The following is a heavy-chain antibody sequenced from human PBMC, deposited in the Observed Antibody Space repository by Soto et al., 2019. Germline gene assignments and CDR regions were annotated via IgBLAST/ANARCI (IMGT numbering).Heavy chain of an antibody. J-gene: IGHJ4*02. CDR2: ISAST. Sequence: EMQLLESGGGLVQAGGSLRLSCAASGFTVSSYALNWVRQAPGKGLEWVSGISASTYYADSVKVRFTITRDTSKNTLYLQMNSLRAEDTAIYVCAIRMYSTRWYYLDYWGQGTLGTVSS. CDR1: GFTVSSYA. D-gene: IGHD6-13*01. CDR3: AIRMYSTRWYYLDY. V-gene: IGHV3-23*01.